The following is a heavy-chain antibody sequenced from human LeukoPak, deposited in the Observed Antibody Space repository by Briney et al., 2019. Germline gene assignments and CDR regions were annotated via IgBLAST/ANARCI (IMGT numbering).Heavy chain of an antibody. V-gene: IGHV1-69*05. CDR1: GGTFSSYA. J-gene: IGHJ4*02. Sequence: ASVKVSCKASGGTFSSYAISWVRQAPGQGLEWMGRIIPIFGTANYAQKFQGRDTITTDESTSTAYMELSSLRSEDTAVYYCARAGERVAFDYWGQGTLVTVSS. D-gene: IGHD2-15*01. CDR3: ARAGERVAFDY. CDR2: IIPIFGTA.